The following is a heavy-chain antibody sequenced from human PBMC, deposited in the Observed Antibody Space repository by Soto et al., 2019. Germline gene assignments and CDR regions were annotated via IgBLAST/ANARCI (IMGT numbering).Heavy chain of an antibody. CDR3: ARHVWDPYYYYYMDV. CDR1: GGSISSSSYY. V-gene: IGHV4-39*01. Sequence: KSSATLSLTCTVSGGSISSSSYYWGWIRQPPGKGMEWIGSIYYSGSTYYNPSLKSRVTISVDTSKNQFSLKLSSVTAADTAVYYCARHVWDPYYYYYMDVWGKGTTVTVSS. CDR2: IYYSGST. D-gene: IGHD2-8*01. J-gene: IGHJ6*03.